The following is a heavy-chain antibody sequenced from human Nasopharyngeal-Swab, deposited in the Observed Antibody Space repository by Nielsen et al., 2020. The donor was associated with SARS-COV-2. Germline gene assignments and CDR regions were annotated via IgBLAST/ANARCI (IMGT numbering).Heavy chain of an antibody. D-gene: IGHD2-2*01. CDR2: ISSSSSTI. CDR3: AGHQGRTSYYYYGMDV. Sequence: GESLKISCAASGYTFSSYSMNWVRQAPGKGLEWVSYISSSSSTISYADSVKGRFTISRDNAKNSLYLQMNSLRDEDTAVYYCAGHQGRTSYYYYGMDVWGQGTTVTVSS. V-gene: IGHV3-48*02. CDR1: GYTFSSYS. J-gene: IGHJ6*02.